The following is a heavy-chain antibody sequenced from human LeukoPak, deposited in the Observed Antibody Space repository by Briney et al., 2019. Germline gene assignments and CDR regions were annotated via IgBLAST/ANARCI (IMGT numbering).Heavy chain of an antibody. Sequence: PGGSLRLSCAASGFSFSDFYMSWIRQAPGKGLEWIAYISYSDDTIYYADSVKGRFAISRDNAKNSLYLQMTSLRAEDTAMYYCAREYSGSSDYYYYMDVWGKGTTVTISS. CDR3: AREYSGSSDYYYYMDV. D-gene: IGHD6-6*01. J-gene: IGHJ6*03. CDR1: GFSFSDFY. CDR2: ISYSDDTI. V-gene: IGHV3-11*04.